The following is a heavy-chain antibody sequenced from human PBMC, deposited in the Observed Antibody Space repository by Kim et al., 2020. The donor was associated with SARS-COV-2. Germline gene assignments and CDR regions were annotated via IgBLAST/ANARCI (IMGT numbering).Heavy chain of an antibody. CDR1: GGTFSSYA. Sequence: SVKVSCKASGGTFSSYAISWVRQAPGQGLEWMGGIIPIFGTANYAQKFQGRVTINADESTSTAYMELSSLRSEDTAVYYCVGGGSYYSYYYGMDVWGQGTTVTVSS. D-gene: IGHD1-26*01. J-gene: IGHJ6*02. CDR2: IIPIFGTA. CDR3: VGGGSYYSYYYGMDV. V-gene: IGHV1-69*13.